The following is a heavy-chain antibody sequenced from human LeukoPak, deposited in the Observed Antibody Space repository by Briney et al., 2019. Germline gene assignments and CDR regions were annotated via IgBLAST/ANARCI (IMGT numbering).Heavy chain of an antibody. Sequence: SETLSLTCAVYGGSFSGYYWSWIRQPPGKGLEWIGEINHSGSTNYNPSLKSRVTMSVDTSKNQFPLKLYSVTAADTAMYYCAKVRGYSYGWGQGTLVTVSS. CDR1: GGSFSGYY. D-gene: IGHD5-18*01. V-gene: IGHV4-34*01. CDR3: AKVRGYSYG. CDR2: INHSGST. J-gene: IGHJ4*02.